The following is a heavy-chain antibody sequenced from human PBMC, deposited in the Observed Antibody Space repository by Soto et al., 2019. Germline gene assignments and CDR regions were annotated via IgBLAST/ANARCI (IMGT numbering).Heavy chain of an antibody. D-gene: IGHD6-13*01. CDR3: AREIRTPQQDAFDI. CDR1: GYTFTSYD. Sequence: ASVKVSCKASGYTFTSYDINWVRQATGQGLEWMGWMNPNSGNTGYAQKFQGRVTMTRNTSISTAYMELSSLRSEDTAVYYCAREIRTPQQDAFDIWGQGTMVTVSS. J-gene: IGHJ3*02. V-gene: IGHV1-8*01. CDR2: MNPNSGNT.